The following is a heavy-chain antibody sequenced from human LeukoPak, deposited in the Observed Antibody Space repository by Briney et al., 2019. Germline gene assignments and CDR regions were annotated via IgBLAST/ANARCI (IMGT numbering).Heavy chain of an antibody. D-gene: IGHD4-17*01. CDR3: ARNRYGDYGDWFDP. Sequence: VASVKVSCKASDYIFITYGITWVRQATGQGLEWMGWMNPNSGNTGYAQKFQGRVTMTRDTSISTAYMELSSLRFEDTAVYYCARNRYGDYGDWFDPWGQGTLVTVSS. CDR2: MNPNSGNT. V-gene: IGHV1-8*02. CDR1: DYIFITYG. J-gene: IGHJ5*02.